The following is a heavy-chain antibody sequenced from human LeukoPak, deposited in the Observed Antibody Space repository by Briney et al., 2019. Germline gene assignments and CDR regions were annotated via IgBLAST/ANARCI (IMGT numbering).Heavy chain of an antibody. V-gene: IGHV4-59*08. Sequence: PSETLSLTFTVSGGSITSYYWSWIRQPPGKGLEWIGYLFHSGTRRYNPSLKSRVTISADTTKNQIFLTLNSTTAADTAEYYCARRRGWKQQLVYFDYWGQGTLATVSS. CDR3: ARRRGWKQQLVYFDY. CDR2: LFHSGTR. J-gene: IGHJ4*02. CDR1: GGSITSYY. D-gene: IGHD6-13*01.